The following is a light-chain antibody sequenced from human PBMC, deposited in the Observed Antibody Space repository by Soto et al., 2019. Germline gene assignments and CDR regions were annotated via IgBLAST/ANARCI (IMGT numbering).Light chain of an antibody. CDR3: SSYTSSSTRV. Sequence: QSVLTQPASVSGSPGQSITISCTGTSSDVGGYNSVSWYQQHPGKAHKLVIYEVTNRPSGISNRFSGSKSGNTASLTISGLQAEDEADYYCSSYTSSSTRVFGTGTKVTVL. CDR1: SSDVGGYNS. J-gene: IGLJ1*01. V-gene: IGLV2-14*01. CDR2: EVT.